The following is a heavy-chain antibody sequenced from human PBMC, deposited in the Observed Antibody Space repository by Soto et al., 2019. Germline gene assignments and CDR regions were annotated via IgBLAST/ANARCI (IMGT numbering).Heavy chain of an antibody. V-gene: IGHV5-51*01. Sequence: GESLKISCRGSGYSVSSYWSGWVRQMPGKGLEWMGIIYPGDSNTRYSPSFQGQVTISADKSISSAYLQWSSLKASDTAMYYCARQGYCSNTACYTVDYWGQGTLVTVS. CDR1: GYSVSSYW. CDR3: ARQGYCSNTACYTVDY. CDR2: IYPGDSNT. J-gene: IGHJ4*02. D-gene: IGHD2-2*02.